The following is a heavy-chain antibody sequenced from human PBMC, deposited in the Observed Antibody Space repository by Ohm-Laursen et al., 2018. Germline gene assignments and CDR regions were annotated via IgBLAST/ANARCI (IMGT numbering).Heavy chain of an antibody. J-gene: IGHJ6*02. D-gene: IGHD3-16*01. CDR2: INPNSGGT. V-gene: IGHV1-2*02. CDR1: GYSFIVYY. CDR3: ARDHYQVGGIRGYYYGMDV. Sequence: GASVTVSCKASGYSFIVYYIYWMRRAPAPGLEWMGWINPNSGGTNYAQKFQGRLTMTRDPSNSTAYMELNRLTSDDTAVYYCARDHYQVGGIRGYYYGMDVWGQGTTVTVSS.